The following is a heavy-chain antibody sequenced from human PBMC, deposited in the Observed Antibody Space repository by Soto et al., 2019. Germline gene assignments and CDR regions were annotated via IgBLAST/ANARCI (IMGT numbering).Heavy chain of an antibody. Sequence: SETLSLTCAVYGGSFSGYYWSWIRQPPGKGLEWIGEINHSGSTNYNPSLKSRVTISVDTSKNQFSLKLSSVTAADTAVYYCARPHSRGYCSSTSCYHYFDYWGQGTLVTVSS. CDR1: GGSFSGYY. J-gene: IGHJ4*02. CDR2: INHSGST. CDR3: ARPHSRGYCSSTSCYHYFDY. V-gene: IGHV4-34*01. D-gene: IGHD2-2*01.